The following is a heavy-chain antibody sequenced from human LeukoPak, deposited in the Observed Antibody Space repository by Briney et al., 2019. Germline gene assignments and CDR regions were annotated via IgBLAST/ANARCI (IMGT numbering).Heavy chain of an antibody. CDR3: ARPSYPYSSGWYVHY. D-gene: IGHD6-19*01. J-gene: IGHJ4*02. CDR1: GFTFSSYA. CDR2: ISYDGSNK. V-gene: IGHV3-30*04. Sequence: PGGSLRLSCAASGFTFSSYAMHWVRQAPGKGLEWVAVISYDGSNKYYADSVKGRFTISRDNSKNTLYLQMNSLRAEDTAVYYCARPSYPYSSGWYVHYWGQGTLVTVSS.